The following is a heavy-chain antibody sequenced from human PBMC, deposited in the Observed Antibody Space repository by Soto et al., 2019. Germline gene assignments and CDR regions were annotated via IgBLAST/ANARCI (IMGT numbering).Heavy chain of an antibody. V-gene: IGHV3-7*01. J-gene: IGHJ4*02. Sequence: GGSLRLSCAASGFTLSTYWMNWVRQAPGKGLEWVANIKPDGTEKYYVDSVKGRFTVSRDNAKNSLYLQMDSLRVEDTAVYYCLSHGLDCWGQGTLVTVSS. CDR2: IKPDGTEK. CDR1: GFTLSTYW. D-gene: IGHD4-17*01. CDR3: LSHGLDC.